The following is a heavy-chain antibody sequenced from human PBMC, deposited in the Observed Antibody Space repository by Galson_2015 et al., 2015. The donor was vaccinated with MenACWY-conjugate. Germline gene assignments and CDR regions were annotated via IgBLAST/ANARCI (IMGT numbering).Heavy chain of an antibody. J-gene: IGHJ4*02. V-gene: IGHV3-11*06. CDR2: IRSSGSYT. Sequence: SLRLSCAASGFSFSDFYMTWLRQAPGKGLEWIAYIRSSGSYTEYGDSVKGRFSISRDNVNNSLFLQMDSLKTEDTAVYYCVRSDHGDFAFFRHWGQGRLVTVSS. D-gene: IGHD3-10*01. CDR3: VRSDHGDFAFFRH. CDR1: GFSFSDFY.